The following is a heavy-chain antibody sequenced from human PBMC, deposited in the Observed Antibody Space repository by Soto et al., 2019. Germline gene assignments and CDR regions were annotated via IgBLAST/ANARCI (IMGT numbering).Heavy chain of an antibody. CDR2: IYWDDAK. CDR1: GFSLSASGVG. D-gene: IGHD3-16*01. J-gene: IGHJ4*02. CDR3: ANKGGGDRILDY. Sequence: SGPTLVNPTQTLTLTCTFSGFSLSASGVGVGWIRQPPGKALEWLAIIYWDDAKHYSPSLKSSLTITKDTSKNQVVLTMTNMEPVDTATNYCANKGGGDRILDYWGQGTLVTVSS. V-gene: IGHV2-5*02.